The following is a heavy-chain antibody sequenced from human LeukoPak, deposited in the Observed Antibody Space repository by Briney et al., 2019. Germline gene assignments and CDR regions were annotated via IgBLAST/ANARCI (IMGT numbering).Heavy chain of an antibody. CDR3: ARVCGGGSCLDF. V-gene: IGHV1-8*01. D-gene: IGHD2-15*01. CDR2: MNPHSGDA. Sequence: ASVTVSCDTSGYTFTKFYINWVRQAPGKGLEWMGWMNPHSGDADYAQSFQGRLTMTRSTSITTVYMELSSLASDDTAVYYCARVCGGGSCLDFWGQGTPVTVSA. CDR1: GYTFTKFY. J-gene: IGHJ4*02.